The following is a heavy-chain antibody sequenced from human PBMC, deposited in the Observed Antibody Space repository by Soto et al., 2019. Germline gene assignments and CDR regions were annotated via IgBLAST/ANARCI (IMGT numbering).Heavy chain of an antibody. CDR3: ARRHITMVRGVPRGYGMDV. Sequence: SETLSLTCTVSGGSISSSSYYWGWIRQPPGKRLEWIGSIYYSGSTYYNPSLKSRVTKSVDTSKKQFSLKLISVTAADTAVYYCARRHITMVRGVPRGYGMDVWGQGTTVT. CDR2: IYYSGST. CDR1: GGSISSSSYY. J-gene: IGHJ6*02. V-gene: IGHV4-39*01. D-gene: IGHD3-10*01.